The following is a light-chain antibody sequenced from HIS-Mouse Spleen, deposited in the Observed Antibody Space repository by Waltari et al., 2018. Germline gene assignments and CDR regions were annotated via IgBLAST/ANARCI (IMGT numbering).Light chain of an antibody. V-gene: IGLV1-47*01. CDR2: RNN. CDR1: SPNIGRNY. J-gene: IGLJ3*02. CDR3: AAWDDSLSGPV. Sequence: QSVLTQPPSASGTPGQRVPISCSGSSPNIGRNYVNWYQQLPGTAPKLLIYRNNQRPSGVPDRFSGSKSGTSASLAISGLRSEDEADYYCAAWDDSLSGPVFGGGTKLTVL.